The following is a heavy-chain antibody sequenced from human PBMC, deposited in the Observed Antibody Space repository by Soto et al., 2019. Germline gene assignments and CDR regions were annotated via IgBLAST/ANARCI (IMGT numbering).Heavy chain of an antibody. D-gene: IGHD1-1*01. CDR2: IYPGDSDT. CDR3: ARQDWNDLEYFDY. V-gene: IGHV5-51*01. J-gene: IGHJ4*02. Sequence: GESLKISCKGSGYSFTSYWIGWVRQMPGKGLEWMGIIYPGDSDTRNSPSFQGQVTISADKSISTAYLQWSSLKASDTAMYYCARQDWNDLEYFDYWGQGTLVTVSS. CDR1: GYSFTSYW.